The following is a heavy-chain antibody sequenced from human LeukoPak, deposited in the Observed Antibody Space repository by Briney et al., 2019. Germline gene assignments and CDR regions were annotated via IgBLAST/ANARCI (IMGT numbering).Heavy chain of an antibody. CDR1: RYTFTDYY. J-gene: IGHJ4*02. CDR3: ATARFTGFYGDY. D-gene: IGHD3-9*01. CDR2: INPKTGGT. Sequence: ASVKVSCKASRYTFTDYYVHWVRQAPGQGLEWMGWINPKTGGTNYARNFQDRVTVTWDMSITTTYLELNSLTSDDTAVYYRATARFTGFYGDYWGQGTLVTVSS. V-gene: IGHV1-2*02.